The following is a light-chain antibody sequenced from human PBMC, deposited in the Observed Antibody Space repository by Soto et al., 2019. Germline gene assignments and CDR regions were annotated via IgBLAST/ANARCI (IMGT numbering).Light chain of an antibody. CDR1: QSLLHSNGYNY. V-gene: IGKV2-28*01. J-gene: IGKJ5*01. Sequence: DIVMTQSPLSLPVTPGEPASISCRSSQSLLHSNGYNYLDWYLQKPGQSPQLLIYLGSNRASGVPDRFSGSGSGTDFTLAIRRLEPEDSAVYYCQQYGGSPSITFGQGTRLEIK. CDR2: LGS. CDR3: QQYGGSPSIT.